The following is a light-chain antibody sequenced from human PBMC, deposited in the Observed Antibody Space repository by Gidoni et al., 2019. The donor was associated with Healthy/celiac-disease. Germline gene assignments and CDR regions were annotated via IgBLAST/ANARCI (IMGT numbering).Light chain of an antibody. Sequence: DIQLTQSPSSLSASVGDRVTITCRASQGISNSLAWYQQKPGKAPKLLLYAASRLESGVPSRFSGSGSGKDYTLTISSLQPEDFATYYCQQYYSTPYTFGQGTKLEIK. CDR2: AAS. CDR1: QGISNS. V-gene: IGKV1-NL1*01. J-gene: IGKJ2*01. CDR3: QQYYSTPYT.